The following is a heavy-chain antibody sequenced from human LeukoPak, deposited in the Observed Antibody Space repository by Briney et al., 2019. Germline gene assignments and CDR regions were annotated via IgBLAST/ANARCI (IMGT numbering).Heavy chain of an antibody. CDR2: IYTSGST. CDR1: GGSISSYY. CDR3: ARELDIVVVPAAKNYYYYYGMDV. D-gene: IGHD2-2*03. J-gene: IGHJ6*02. V-gene: IGHV4-4*07. Sequence: SETLSLTCTVSGGSISSYYWSWIRQPAGKGLEWIGRIYTSGSTNYNPSLKSRVTMSVDTSRNQFSLKLSSVTAADTAVYYCARELDIVVVPAAKNYYYYYGMDVWGQGTTVTVSS.